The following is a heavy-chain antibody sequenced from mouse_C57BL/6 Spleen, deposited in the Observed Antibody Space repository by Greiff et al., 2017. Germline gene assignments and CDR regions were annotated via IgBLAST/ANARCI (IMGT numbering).Heavy chain of an antibody. CDR3: ARQIRGNGAMDY. CDR2: ISNGGGST. Sequence: EVKLVESGGGLVQPGGSLKLSCAASGFTFRDYYMYWVRQTPEKRLEWVAYISNGGGSTYYPDTVKGRFTISRDNAKNTLYLQMSRLKSEDTAMYYCARQIRGNGAMDYWGQGTSVTVSS. D-gene: IGHD2-1*01. J-gene: IGHJ4*01. CDR1: GFTFRDYY. V-gene: IGHV5-12*01.